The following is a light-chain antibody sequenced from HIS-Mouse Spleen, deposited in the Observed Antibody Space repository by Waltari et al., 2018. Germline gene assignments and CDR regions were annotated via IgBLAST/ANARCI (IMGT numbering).Light chain of an antibody. CDR3: SSYAGSNNYV. V-gene: IGLV2-8*01. CDR1: SSDVGGYNY. CDR2: EVS. J-gene: IGLJ1*01. Sequence: QSALTQPPSASGSPGQSVTISCTGTSSDVGGYNYVSWYQQHPGKAPKLMIYEVSNWPSGVPERVSGSKSGNTASLTVSGLQAEDEADYYCSSYAGSNNYVFGTGTKVTVL.